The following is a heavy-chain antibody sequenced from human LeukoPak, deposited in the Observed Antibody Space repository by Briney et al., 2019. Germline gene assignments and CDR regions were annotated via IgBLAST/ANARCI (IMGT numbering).Heavy chain of an antibody. CDR3: ARGLKYSSSWYTY. CDR2: INPNSGGT. Sequence: ASVKVSCKASGYTFTGYYMHWVRQAPGQGLEWMGWINPNSGGTNYAQKFQGRVTMTRDTSISTAYMELSRLRSDDTAVYYCARGLKYSSSWYTYWGQGTLVTVSS. J-gene: IGHJ4*02. V-gene: IGHV1-2*02. CDR1: GYTFTGYY. D-gene: IGHD6-13*01.